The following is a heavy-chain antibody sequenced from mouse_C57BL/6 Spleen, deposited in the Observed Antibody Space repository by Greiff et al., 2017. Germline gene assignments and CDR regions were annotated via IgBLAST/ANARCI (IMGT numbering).Heavy chain of an antibody. J-gene: IGHJ4*01. CDR2: FYPGSGSI. CDR3: ARHEEGRGVTTRRGAMDY. V-gene: IGHV1-62-2*01. CDR1: GYTFTEYT. D-gene: IGHD2-2*01. Sequence: VMLVESGAELVKPGASVKLSCKASGYTFTEYTIHWVKQRSGQGLEWIGWFYPGSGSIKYNEKFKDKATLTADKSSSTVYMELSRLTSEDSAVYFCARHEEGRGVTTRRGAMDYWGQGTSVTVSS.